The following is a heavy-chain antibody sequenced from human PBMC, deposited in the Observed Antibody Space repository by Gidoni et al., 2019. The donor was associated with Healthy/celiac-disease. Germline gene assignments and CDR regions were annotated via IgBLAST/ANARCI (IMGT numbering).Heavy chain of an antibody. CDR3: ARDYLRSDTSKVYYYYGMDV. D-gene: IGHD3-9*01. J-gene: IGHJ6*02. CDR2: IWYDGSNK. V-gene: IGHV3-33*01. CDR1: GFTFSSYG. Sequence: GFTFSSYGMHWVRQAPGKGLEWVAVIWYDGSNKYYADSVKGRFTISRDNSKNTLYLQMNSLRAEDTAVYYCARDYLRSDTSKVYYYYGMDVWGQGTTVTVSS.